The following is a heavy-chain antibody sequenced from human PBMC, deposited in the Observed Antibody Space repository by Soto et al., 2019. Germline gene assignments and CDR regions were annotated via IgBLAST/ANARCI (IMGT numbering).Heavy chain of an antibody. J-gene: IGHJ4*02. CDR1: GGSISSGGYS. CDR3: AREGNLGRWIQPLDS. Sequence: PSETLSLTCVVSGGSISSGGYSWSWLRQPPGKGLEWIGNIHYNGNTKYSPSLKSRVTMSVDTSKNHFSLKLISVTTADTAVYFCAREGNLGRWIQPLDSWGQGTLVTVS. V-gene: IGHV4-61*03. CDR2: IHYNGNT. D-gene: IGHD2-2*03.